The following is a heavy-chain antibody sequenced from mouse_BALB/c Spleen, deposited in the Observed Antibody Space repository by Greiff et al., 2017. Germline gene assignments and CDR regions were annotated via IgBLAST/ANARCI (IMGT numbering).Heavy chain of an antibody. CDR2: IYPGDGDT. Sequence: LQLQQSGAELVRPGSSVKISCKASGYAFSSYWMNWVKQRPGQGLEWIGQIYPGDGDTNYNGKFKGKATLTADKSSSTAYMQLSSLTSEDSAVYFCARSGKPYAMDYWGQGTSVTVSS. CDR1: GYAFSSYW. J-gene: IGHJ4*01. CDR3: ARSGKPYAMDY. V-gene: IGHV1-80*01. D-gene: IGHD2-1*01.